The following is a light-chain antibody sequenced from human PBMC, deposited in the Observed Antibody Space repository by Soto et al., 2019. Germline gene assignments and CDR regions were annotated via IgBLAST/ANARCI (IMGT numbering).Light chain of an antibody. V-gene: IGKV3-20*01. CDR1: QSVNSSY. J-gene: IGKJ3*01. Sequence: EIVLTQSPGTLSLSPGERVTLSFRASQSVNSSYLAWYQQKPGQPHRLLIYGASSSATAIPDRFSGSWSGTDFSHSNSRLAPKDFAVYSWQQYGNYPPTTSGPGTKVDIE. CDR2: GAS. CDR3: QQYGNYPPTT.